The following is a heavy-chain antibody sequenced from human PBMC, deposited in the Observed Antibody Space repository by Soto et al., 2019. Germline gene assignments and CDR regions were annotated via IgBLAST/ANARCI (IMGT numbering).Heavy chain of an antibody. V-gene: IGHV1-3*01. D-gene: IGHD6-13*01. Sequence: GASVKVSCKASGYTFTSYAMHWVRQAPGQRLEWMGWINAGNGNTKYSQKLQGRVTMTTDTSTSTAYMELRSLRSDDTAVYYCARDLGGGISAPWGQGTLVTVSS. CDR3: ARDLGGGISAP. CDR1: GYTFTSYA. J-gene: IGHJ5*02. CDR2: INAGNGNT.